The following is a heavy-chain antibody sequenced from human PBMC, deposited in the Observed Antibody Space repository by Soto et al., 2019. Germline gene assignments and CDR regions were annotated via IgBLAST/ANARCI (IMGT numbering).Heavy chain of an antibody. Sequence: PSETLSLTCAVPGGSISSGGYSWSWIRQPPGKGLEWIGYIYHSGSTYYNPSLKSRVTISVDRSKNQFSLKPSSVTAADTAVYYCARTPPNGIFDYWGQGTLVTVSS. V-gene: IGHV4-30-2*01. CDR1: GGSISSGGYS. J-gene: IGHJ4*02. CDR3: ARTPPNGIFDY. D-gene: IGHD1-1*01. CDR2: IYHSGST.